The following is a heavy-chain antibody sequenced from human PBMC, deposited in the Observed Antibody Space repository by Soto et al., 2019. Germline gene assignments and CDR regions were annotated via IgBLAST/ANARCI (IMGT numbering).Heavy chain of an antibody. J-gene: IGHJ2*01. CDR3: ARSFLYDYGDRGWYFDL. D-gene: IGHD4-17*01. CDR1: GYTFTSYG. CDR2: ISAYNGNT. Sequence: QVQLVQSGAEVKKPGASVKVSCKASGYTFTSYGISWVRQAPGQGLEWMGWISAYNGNTNYAQKLQGRVTMTTDTSXSXXYMELRSLRSDDTAVYYCARSFLYDYGDRGWYFDLWGRGTLVTVSS. V-gene: IGHV1-18*01.